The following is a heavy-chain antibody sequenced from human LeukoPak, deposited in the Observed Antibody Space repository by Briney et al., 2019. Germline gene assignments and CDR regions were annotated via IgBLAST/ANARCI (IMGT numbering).Heavy chain of an antibody. CDR3: ARDREYSSSQAFTYYYGMDV. CDR2: IYYSGST. Sequence: SETLSLTCTVSGGSISSYYWSWIRQPPGKGLEWIGYIYYSGSTNYNPSLKSRVTMSVDTSKNQFSLKLSSVTAADTAVYYCARDREYSSSQAFTYYYGMDVWGQGTTVTVSS. CDR1: GGSISSYY. D-gene: IGHD6-6*01. J-gene: IGHJ6*02. V-gene: IGHV4-59*01.